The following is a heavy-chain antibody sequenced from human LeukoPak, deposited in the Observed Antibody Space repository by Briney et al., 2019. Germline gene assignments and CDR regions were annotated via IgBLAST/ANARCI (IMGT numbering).Heavy chain of an antibody. Sequence: SVKVSCKASGGTFSSYAISWVRQAPGQGLEWMGGIIPIFGAANYAQKFQGRVTITADESTSTAYMELSSLRSEDTAVYYCARGGIHYDSSGYPTPAPNFDYWGQGTLVTVSS. CDR3: ARGGIHYDSSGYPTPAPNFDY. CDR2: IIPIFGAA. D-gene: IGHD3-22*01. J-gene: IGHJ4*02. V-gene: IGHV1-69*13. CDR1: GGTFSSYA.